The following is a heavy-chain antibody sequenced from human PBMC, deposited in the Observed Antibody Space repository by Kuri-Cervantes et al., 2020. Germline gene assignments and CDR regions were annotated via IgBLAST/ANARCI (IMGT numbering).Heavy chain of an antibody. Sequence: SETLSLTCTVSGGSISSSIYYWGWIRQPPGKGLEWIGSIYYSGNTYYNPSLKSRVTISVDTSKNQFSLKLSSVTAADTAVYYCARVVESYGDYGLGFDYWGQGTLVTVSS. V-gene: IGHV4-39*07. CDR3: ARVVESYGDYGLGFDY. CDR1: GGSISSSIYY. J-gene: IGHJ4*02. D-gene: IGHD4-17*01. CDR2: IYYSGNT.